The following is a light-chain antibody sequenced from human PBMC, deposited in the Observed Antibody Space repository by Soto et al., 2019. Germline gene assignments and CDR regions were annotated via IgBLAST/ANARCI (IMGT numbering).Light chain of an antibody. J-gene: IGKJ1*01. CDR2: AAS. Sequence: EIVLTQSPGTLSLSPGERATLSCRASQSVTSNYLAWYQQEPGQAPRLLIYAASSRATGIPDRFSGSGSGTDFTLTISRLEPEDFALYFCQQYAYSPPTFGLGTKVDIK. CDR3: QQYAYSPPT. CDR1: QSVTSNY. V-gene: IGKV3-20*01.